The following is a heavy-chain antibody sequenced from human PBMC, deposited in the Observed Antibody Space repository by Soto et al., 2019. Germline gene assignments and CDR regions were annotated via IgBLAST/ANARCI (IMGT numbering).Heavy chain of an antibody. CDR3: ARGGSMSNWFDP. Sequence: QLQLQESGSGLVKPSQTLSLTCAVSGGSISSGGYSWSWIRQPTGKGLEWIGYIYHSGSTYYNPSLKSRVTISVDRSKNQFSLKLSSVTAADTAVYYCARGGSMSNWFDPWGQGTLVTVSS. D-gene: IGHD2-8*01. J-gene: IGHJ5*02. CDR2: IYHSGST. CDR1: GGSISSGGYS. V-gene: IGHV4-30-2*01.